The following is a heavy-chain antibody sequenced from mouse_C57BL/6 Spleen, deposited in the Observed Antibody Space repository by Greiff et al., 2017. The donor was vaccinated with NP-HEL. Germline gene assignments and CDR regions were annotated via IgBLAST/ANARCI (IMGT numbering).Heavy chain of an antibody. CDR2: IDPSDSYT. Sequence: VQLQQPGAELVMPGASVKLSCKASGYTFTSYWMHWVKQRPGQGLEWIGEIDPSDSYTNYNQKFKGKSTLTVDKSSSTAYMQLSSLTSEDSAVYYCARTIYDDAMDYWGQGTSVTVSS. CDR3: ARTIYDDAMDY. V-gene: IGHV1-69*01. D-gene: IGHD2-3*01. CDR1: GYTFTSYW. J-gene: IGHJ4*01.